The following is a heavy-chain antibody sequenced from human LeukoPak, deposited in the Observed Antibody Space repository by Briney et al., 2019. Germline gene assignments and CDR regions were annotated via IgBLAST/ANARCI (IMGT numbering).Heavy chain of an antibody. D-gene: IGHD6-19*01. Sequence: GGPLRLSCAASGFTFSSYSMNWVRQAPGKGLEWVSSISSSSSYIYYADSVKGRFTISRDNAKNSLYLQMNSLRAEDTAVYYCARETAVAGIDYYYYMDVWGKGTTVTVSS. CDR3: ARETAVAGIDYYYYMDV. CDR2: ISSSSSYI. V-gene: IGHV3-21*01. CDR1: GFTFSSYS. J-gene: IGHJ6*03.